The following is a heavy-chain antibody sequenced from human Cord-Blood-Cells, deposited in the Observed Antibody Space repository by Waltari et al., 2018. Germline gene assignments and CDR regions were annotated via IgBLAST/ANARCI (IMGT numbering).Heavy chain of an antibody. CDR1: GGSISSSY. J-gene: IGHJ4*02. CDR3: ARHEGSYDFWSGYDY. V-gene: IGHV4-59*08. CDR2: IYYSGST. D-gene: IGHD3-3*01. Sequence: QVQLQESGPGLVTHSETLSLTCTVSGGSISSSYWRWLRQPPGKGLEWIGYIYYSGSTNYNPSLKSRVTISVDTSKNQFSLKLSSVTAADTAVYYCARHEGSYDFWSGYDYWGQGTLVTVSS.